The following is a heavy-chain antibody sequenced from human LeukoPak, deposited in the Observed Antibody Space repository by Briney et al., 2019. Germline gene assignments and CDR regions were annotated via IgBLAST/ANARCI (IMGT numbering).Heavy chain of an antibody. Sequence: GASVKVSCKASGYTFTSYYMHWVRQAPGQGLEWMGIINPSGGSTSYAQKFQGRVTMTRDTSTSTVYMELSSLRSEDTAVYYCARDCSGGSCYDPRHYYYYYGMDVWGQGTTVTVSS. D-gene: IGHD2-15*01. V-gene: IGHV1-46*01. J-gene: IGHJ6*02. CDR2: INPSGGST. CDR3: ARDCSGGSCYDPRHYYYYYGMDV. CDR1: GYTFTSYY.